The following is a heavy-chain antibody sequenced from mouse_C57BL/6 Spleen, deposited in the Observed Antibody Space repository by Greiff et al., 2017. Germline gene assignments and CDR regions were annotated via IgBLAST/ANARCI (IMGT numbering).Heavy chain of an antibody. V-gene: IGHV5-6*01. CDR3: ARGATVNDYYAMDY. D-gene: IGHD1-1*01. Sequence: EVQLVESGGDLVKPGGSLKLSCAASGFTFSSYGMSWVRQTPDKRLVWVATISSGGSYTYYPDSVKGRFTISRDNAKNTLYLQMSSLKSEDTAMYYCARGATVNDYYAMDYWGQGTSVTVSS. CDR2: ISSGGSYT. CDR1: GFTFSSYG. J-gene: IGHJ4*01.